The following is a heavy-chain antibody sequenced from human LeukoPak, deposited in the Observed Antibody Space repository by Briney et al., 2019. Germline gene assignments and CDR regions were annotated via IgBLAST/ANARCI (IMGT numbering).Heavy chain of an antibody. J-gene: IGHJ5*02. Sequence: GGSLRLSCAASGFTFSSYWFHWVRQAPGKGLVWVSRINTDGTSTSHADSVKGRFTISRDNAKNTLYLQMNSLRAEDTAVYYCARVSRDSWGWFDPWGQGTLVTVSS. CDR1: GFTFSSYW. D-gene: IGHD6-13*01. CDR2: INTDGTST. V-gene: IGHV3-74*01. CDR3: ARVSRDSWGWFDP.